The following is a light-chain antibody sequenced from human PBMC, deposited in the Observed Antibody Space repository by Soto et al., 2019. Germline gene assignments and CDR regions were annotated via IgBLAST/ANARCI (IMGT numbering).Light chain of an antibody. J-gene: IGKJ4*01. CDR2: DAS. CDR1: QSVSSY. CDR3: QQRSNWPPRLT. V-gene: IGKV3-11*01. Sequence: EIVLTQSPAALSLSPGERATLSCRASQSVSSYLAWYQQKPGQAPRLLIYDASNRATGIPARFSGSGSGTDFTLTISSLEPEDFAVYYCQQRSNWPPRLTFGGGTKVDIK.